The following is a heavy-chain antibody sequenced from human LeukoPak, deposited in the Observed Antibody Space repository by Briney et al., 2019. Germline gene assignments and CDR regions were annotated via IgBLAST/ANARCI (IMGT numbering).Heavy chain of an antibody. CDR3: ARDGAGGYCSSTRCYVFDP. D-gene: IGHD2-2*01. CDR2: ITPILGTA. Sequence: SAKVSCKASGGTFSSYAISWVRQAPGQGLEWMGRITPILGTANYAQKFQGRVTITADKSTNTAYMELSSLRSEDTAVYYCARDGAGGYCSSTRCYVFDPWGQGTLVTVSS. CDR1: GGTFSSYA. J-gene: IGHJ5*02. V-gene: IGHV1-69*04.